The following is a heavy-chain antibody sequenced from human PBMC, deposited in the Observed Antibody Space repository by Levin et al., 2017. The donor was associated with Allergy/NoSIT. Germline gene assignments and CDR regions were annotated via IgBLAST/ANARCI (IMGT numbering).Heavy chain of an antibody. Sequence: GGSLRLSCAASGFTFSSYSMNWVRQAPGKGLEWVSSISSSSSYIYYADSVKGRFTISRDNAKNSLYLQMNSLRAEDTAVYYCARGGVYDYVWGSYPNSSVIYYFDYWGQGTLVTVSS. CDR1: GFTFSSYS. J-gene: IGHJ4*02. CDR3: ARGGVYDYVWGSYPNSSVIYYFDY. V-gene: IGHV3-21*01. CDR2: ISSSSSYI. D-gene: IGHD3-16*01.